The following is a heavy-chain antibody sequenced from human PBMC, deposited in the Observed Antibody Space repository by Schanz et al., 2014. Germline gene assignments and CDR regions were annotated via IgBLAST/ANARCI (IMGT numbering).Heavy chain of an antibody. CDR2: ISSGGGST. CDR1: GFSFTTYA. J-gene: IGHJ3*02. Sequence: EVHLLESGGRLVPPGGSLRLSCASSGFSFTTYAMSWVRQAPGKGLEWVSSISSGGGSTYYADSVKGRFTISRDNSKNTLYLQMKSLRAEDTAVYYCAKGRFGELSAFDIWGQGTMVTVSS. D-gene: IGHD3-10*01. V-gene: IGHV3-23*01. CDR3: AKGRFGELSAFDI.